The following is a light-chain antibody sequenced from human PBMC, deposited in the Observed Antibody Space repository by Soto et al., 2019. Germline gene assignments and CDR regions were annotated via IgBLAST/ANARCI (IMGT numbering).Light chain of an antibody. V-gene: IGLV1-44*01. CDR2: NN. CDR3: AAWDDSLSGPV. J-gene: IGLJ3*02. Sequence: QSVLTQPPSASGTPGQRVTISCSGSNSNIGSNTVKWYQQLPGTAPKLLIYNNQRPSGVPDRFSGSKSGTSASLAISGLQSEDESDYYCAAWDDSLSGPVFGGGTKLTVL. CDR1: NSNIGSNT.